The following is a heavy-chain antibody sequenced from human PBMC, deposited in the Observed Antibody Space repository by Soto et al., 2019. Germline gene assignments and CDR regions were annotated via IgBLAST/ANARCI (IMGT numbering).Heavy chain of an antibody. D-gene: IGHD3-22*01. CDR3: AKVFYYYDSSGYYYFDY. CDR1: GFTFSSYA. V-gene: IGHV3-23*01. CDR2: ISGSGSTI. Sequence: GGSLRLSCAASGFTFSSYAVSWVRQAPGKGPEWVSSISGSGSTIYYADSVKGRFTISRDNSKNTLYLQMSSLRAEDTAVYYCAKVFYYYDSSGYYYFDYWGQGTLVTVSS. J-gene: IGHJ4*02.